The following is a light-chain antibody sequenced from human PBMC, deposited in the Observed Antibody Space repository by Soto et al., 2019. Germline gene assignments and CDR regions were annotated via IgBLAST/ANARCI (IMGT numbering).Light chain of an antibody. V-gene: IGLV2-14*01. J-gene: IGLJ1*01. CDR1: GSDIGAYNY. CDR3: SSFTTNYFYV. Sequence: QSALTQPASVSGSPGQSITISCTGTGSDIGAYNYVSWYQQHPGKAPKLIIHGVTHRPSGVSTRFSASKSAYTASLTISGLQAEDEADYYCSSFTTNYFYVFGPGTQLTVL. CDR2: GVT.